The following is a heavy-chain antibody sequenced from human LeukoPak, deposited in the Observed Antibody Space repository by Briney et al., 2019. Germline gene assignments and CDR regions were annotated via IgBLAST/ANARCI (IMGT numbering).Heavy chain of an antibody. J-gene: IGHJ4*02. V-gene: IGHV4-39*01. CDR3: ARQRGYDYIWGSYRADFDY. D-gene: IGHD3-16*02. CDR1: GGSISSSSYY. Sequence: SETLSLTCSVSGGSISSSSYYWGWIRQPPGKGLEWIGGMYYSGSTYYKPSLKSRVTVSVDTSKNQLSLKLSSVTAADTAVYYCARQRGYDYIWGSYRADFDYWGQGTLVTVSS. CDR2: MYYSGST.